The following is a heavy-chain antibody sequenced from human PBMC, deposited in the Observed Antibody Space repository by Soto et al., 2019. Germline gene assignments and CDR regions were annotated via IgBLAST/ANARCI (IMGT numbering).Heavy chain of an antibody. J-gene: IGHJ5*02. Sequence: QVQLVESGGGMVQPGRSLRLSCAASGFTFSSYGMHWVRQAPGKGLEWVAVIWYDGSNKYYADSVKGRFTISRDNSKNTLYLQMNSLRAEDTAVYYCARDQFATGWFDPWGQGTLVTVSS. CDR2: IWYDGSNK. CDR1: GFTFSSYG. D-gene: IGHD3-16*01. CDR3: ARDQFATGWFDP. V-gene: IGHV3-33*01.